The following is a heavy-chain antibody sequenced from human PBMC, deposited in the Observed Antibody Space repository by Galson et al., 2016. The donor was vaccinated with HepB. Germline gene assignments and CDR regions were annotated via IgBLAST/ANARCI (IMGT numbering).Heavy chain of an antibody. D-gene: IGHD6-6*01. Sequence: SLRLSCAGSGFIFSSFAMHWVRQAPGKRLQYVSAISGNGAGTYYADSVEGRCSISRDNSNNKLYLQLSSLRVEDTAVYYCVKGIPYSSSEYYYYGADVWGQGTTV. CDR1: GFIFSSFA. CDR2: ISGNGAGT. CDR3: VKGIPYSSSEYYYYGADV. J-gene: IGHJ6*02. V-gene: IGHV3-64D*06.